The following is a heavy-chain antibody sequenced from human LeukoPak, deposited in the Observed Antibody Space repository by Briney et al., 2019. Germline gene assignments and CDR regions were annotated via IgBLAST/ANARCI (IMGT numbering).Heavy chain of an antibody. CDR1: VDTFISYA. D-gene: IGHD2-2*01. Sequence: SVKVSCMASVDTFISYAISCVRQAPGQRLEWMGGIIPIFGTANYAQKFQGRVTIPADESTSTAYKELSSLRSEDTAVYYCKVVPAPKRLSAQDYWGQGTLVTVSS. CDR3: KVVPAPKRLSAQDY. J-gene: IGHJ4*02. CDR2: IIPIFGTA. V-gene: IGHV1-69*13.